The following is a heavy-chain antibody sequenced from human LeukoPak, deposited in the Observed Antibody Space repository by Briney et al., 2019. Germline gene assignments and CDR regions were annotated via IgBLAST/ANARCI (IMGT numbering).Heavy chain of an antibody. CDR3: ARRTVYAPFDY. V-gene: IGHV3-7*01. Sequence: PGGSLRLSCEASGFSFSAAWMTWVRQAPGKGLEWVATIKNDGSDKYYVDSVKGRFTLSRDNAKNSVYLQMNSLRAEDTAVYYCARRTVYAPFDYWGQGTPVTVSS. CDR2: IKNDGSDK. CDR1: GFSFSAAW. J-gene: IGHJ4*02. D-gene: IGHD2-8*01.